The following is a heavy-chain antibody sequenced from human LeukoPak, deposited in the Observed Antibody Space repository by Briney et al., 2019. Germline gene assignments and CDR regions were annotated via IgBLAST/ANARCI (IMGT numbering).Heavy chain of an antibody. D-gene: IGHD1-26*01. CDR3: ARVPGEWELRIMEYYFDY. CDR2: INPNSGGT. Sequence: GASVKVSCKASGYTFTGHYMHWVRQAPGQGLEWMGWINPNSGGTNYAQKFQGRVTMTRDTSISTAYMELNRLRSDDTAVYYCARVPGEWELRIMEYYFDYWGQGTLVTVSS. V-gene: IGHV1-2*02. CDR1: GYTFTGHY. J-gene: IGHJ4*02.